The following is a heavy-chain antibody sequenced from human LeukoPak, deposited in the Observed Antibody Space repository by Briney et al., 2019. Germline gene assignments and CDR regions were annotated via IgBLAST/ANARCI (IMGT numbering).Heavy chain of an antibody. CDR2: ISTDGYTT. CDR1: GLAFSAYK. CDR3: AKLGGYYDNSASRYFDY. J-gene: IGHJ4*02. V-gene: IGHV3-74*01. Sequence: GGSLRLSCAASGLAFSAYKMHWVRQAPRKGLVWVSRISTDGYTTDYADFVQGRFTASRDNTKNTWSLEMNSLRADDTAVYYCAKLGGYYDNSASRYFDYWGQGTLVTVSS. D-gene: IGHD3-22*01.